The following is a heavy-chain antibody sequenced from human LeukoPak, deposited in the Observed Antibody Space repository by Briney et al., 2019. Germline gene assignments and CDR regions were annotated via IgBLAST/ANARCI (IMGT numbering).Heavy chain of an antibody. J-gene: IGHJ6*03. CDR2: IYHSGST. Sequence: PSETLSLTCAVSGGSISSSNWWSWVRQPPGKGLEWIGEIYHSGSTNYNPSLKSRVTISVDKSKNQFSLKLSSVTAADTAVYYCARIVATTGEEDYYYYYYMDVWGKGTTITVSS. D-gene: IGHD5-12*01. CDR3: ARIVATTGEEDYYYYYYMDV. V-gene: IGHV4-4*02. CDR1: GGSISSSNW.